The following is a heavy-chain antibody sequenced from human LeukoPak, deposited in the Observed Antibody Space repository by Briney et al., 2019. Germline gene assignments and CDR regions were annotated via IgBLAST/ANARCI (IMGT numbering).Heavy chain of an antibody. Sequence: SETLSLTCAVYGGSFSGYYWSWIRQPPGKGLEWIGEINHSGSTNYNPSLKSRVTISVDTSKNQFSLRLSSVTAADTAVYYCARGPRFDYWGQGTLVTVSS. CDR1: GGSFSGYY. V-gene: IGHV4-34*01. CDR3: ARGPRFDY. CDR2: INHSGST. J-gene: IGHJ4*02.